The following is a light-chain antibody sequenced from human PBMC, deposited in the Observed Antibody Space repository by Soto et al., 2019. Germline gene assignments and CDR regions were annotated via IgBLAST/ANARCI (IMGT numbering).Light chain of an antibody. J-gene: IGLJ2*01. V-gene: IGLV1-40*01. Sequence: QSVLTQPPSVSGAPGQRVTISCTGSISSIGAGYDVHWYQQLPGTAPKLLIYGNSNRPSGVPDRFSGSKSGTSASLAITGLQAEYEADYYCQSYDSSLSGSGVVFGGGTKVTVL. CDR1: ISSIGAGYD. CDR3: QSYDSSLSGSGVV. CDR2: GNS.